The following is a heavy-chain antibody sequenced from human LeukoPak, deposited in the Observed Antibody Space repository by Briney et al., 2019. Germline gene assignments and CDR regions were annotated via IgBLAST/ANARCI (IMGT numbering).Heavy chain of an antibody. Sequence: GGSLRLSCAASGFTFSRYSMNWVRQAPGKGLEWVSSISSSSSYIYYADSVKGRFTISRDNAKNSLYLQMNSLRAEDTAVYYCARDLNCSGGSCYSDWFDPWGQGTLVTVSS. J-gene: IGHJ5*02. CDR1: GFTFSRYS. V-gene: IGHV3-21*01. CDR3: ARDLNCSGGSCYSDWFDP. D-gene: IGHD2-15*01. CDR2: ISSSSSYI.